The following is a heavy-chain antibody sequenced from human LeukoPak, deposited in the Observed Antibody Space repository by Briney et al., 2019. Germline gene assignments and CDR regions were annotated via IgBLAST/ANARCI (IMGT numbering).Heavy chain of an antibody. Sequence: SETLSLTCAVYGESFCGYHWSWIRQPPWKGLEWFAYIYYSGSTNYNPSLKSRVTISVDTSKNQFSLKLSSVTAADTAVYYCARGGGATVGVPRINWFDPWGQGTLVTVSS. D-gene: IGHD2-2*01. CDR2: IYYSGST. J-gene: IGHJ5*02. CDR1: GESFCGYH. V-gene: IGHV4-59*01. CDR3: ARGGGATVGVPRINWFDP.